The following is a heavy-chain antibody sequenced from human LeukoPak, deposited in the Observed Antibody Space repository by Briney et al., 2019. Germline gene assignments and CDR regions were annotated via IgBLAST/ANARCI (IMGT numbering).Heavy chain of an antibody. CDR1: GFTVSSSY. Sequence: GGSLRLSCAASGFTVSSSYMSWVRQAPGKGLEWVSVFYSGGKTYYTDSVKGRFTISRDNSKNTLYLQMNSLRAEDTAVYYCAKEVGITMIEPFDYWGQGTLVTVSS. V-gene: IGHV3-53*01. CDR2: FYSGGKT. CDR3: AKEVGITMIEPFDY. J-gene: IGHJ4*02. D-gene: IGHD3-22*01.